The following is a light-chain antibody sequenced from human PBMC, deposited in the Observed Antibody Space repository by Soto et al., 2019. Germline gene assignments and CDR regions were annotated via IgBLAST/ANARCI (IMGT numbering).Light chain of an antibody. Sequence: DIVMTQSPLSLPVTPGEPASISCRSSQSLLHSNGYNYLDWYLQKPGQSPQLLNYLGSHRASGVPDRFSGSGSGTDFTLKISRVEAEDVGVYYCLQALQTPITFGQGTRLEIK. CDR1: QSLLHSNGYNY. CDR3: LQALQTPIT. CDR2: LGS. J-gene: IGKJ5*01. V-gene: IGKV2-28*01.